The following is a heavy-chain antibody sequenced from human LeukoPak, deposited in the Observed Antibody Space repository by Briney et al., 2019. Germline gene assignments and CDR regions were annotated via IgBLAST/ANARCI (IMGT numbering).Heavy chain of an antibody. CDR1: GYTFTSYG. CDR3: ARVPIPTDVLLWFGVNHYYYYYMDV. Sequence: GASVSVSCKASGYTFTSYGISGVRHAPGQGREGVGGISAYNGNTNYAQKLQRRVTMTTDTSTSTAYMEMRSLRSDDTAVYYCARVPIPTDVLLWFGVNHYYYYYMDVWGKGTTVTVSS. CDR2: ISAYNGNT. D-gene: IGHD3-10*01. J-gene: IGHJ6*03. V-gene: IGHV1-18*01.